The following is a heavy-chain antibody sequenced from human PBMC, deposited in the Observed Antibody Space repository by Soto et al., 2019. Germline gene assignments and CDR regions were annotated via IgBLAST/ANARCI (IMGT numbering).Heavy chain of an antibody. Sequence: PPETLSLTCPVYGGSFSGYYWSWIRQPPRKGLDLIGESSHSGRTKYNPSLKSRVTISVDTSKNRFPLNLSSVTAAXTAVHCCERAYDYVWGTYRLDSWANGTLVTVS. CDR3: ERAYDYVWGTYRLDS. J-gene: IGHJ5*01. D-gene: IGHD3-16*02. CDR1: GGSFSGYY. V-gene: IGHV4-34*01. CDR2: SSHSGRT.